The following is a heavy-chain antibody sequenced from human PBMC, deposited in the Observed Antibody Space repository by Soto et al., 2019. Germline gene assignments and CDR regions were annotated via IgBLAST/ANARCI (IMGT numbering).Heavy chain of an antibody. Sequence: SVKVSRKASGGTFSSYAISWVRQAPGQGLEWMGGIIPIFGTANYAQKFQGRVTITADKSTGTAYMELSSLRSEDTAVYYCAAGIPHTYYDFWSGPHGYYGMDVWGQGTTVTVSS. CDR1: GGTFSSYA. CDR3: AAGIPHTYYDFWSGPHGYYGMDV. D-gene: IGHD3-3*01. CDR2: IIPIFGTA. V-gene: IGHV1-69*06. J-gene: IGHJ6*02.